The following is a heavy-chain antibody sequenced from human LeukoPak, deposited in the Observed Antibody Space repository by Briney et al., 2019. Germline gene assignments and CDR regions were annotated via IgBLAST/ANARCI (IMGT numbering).Heavy chain of an antibody. J-gene: IGHJ4*02. D-gene: IGHD6-13*01. Sequence: PGRSLRLSCTASGFSIGDYAMRWFRQAPGKGLEFVANIDQDGSVRNYVDSVKGRFIISRDNANNSLYLQMDSLRAEDTAVYFCARDPGSSSFDYWGQGTLVTVSS. CDR1: GFSIGDYA. CDR2: IDQDGSVR. CDR3: ARDPGSSSFDY. V-gene: IGHV3-7*01.